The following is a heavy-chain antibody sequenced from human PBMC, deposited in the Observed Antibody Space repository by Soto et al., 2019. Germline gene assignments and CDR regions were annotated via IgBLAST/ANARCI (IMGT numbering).Heavy chain of an antibody. Sequence: TSETLSLTCAVYGGSFSAYYWTWIRQPPGKGLEWIGEIHHSGSTNYNPTLKSRVTISVDTSKNQFSLKLSSVTAADTAMYYCASGTSDGYNSKWGRGTLVTVPQ. CDR2: IHHSGST. V-gene: IGHV4-34*01. CDR3: ASGTSDGYNSK. J-gene: IGHJ4*02. CDR1: GGSFSAYY. D-gene: IGHD1-1*01.